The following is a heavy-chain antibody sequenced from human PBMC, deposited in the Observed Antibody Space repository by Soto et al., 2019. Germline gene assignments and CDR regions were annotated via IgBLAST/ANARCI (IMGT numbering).Heavy chain of an antibody. V-gene: IGHV3-33*01. CDR3: ARATYDFWSGYYKLNGMDV. Sequence: GGSLRLSCAASGFTFSSYGMHWVRQAPGKGLEWVAVIWYDGSNKYYADSVKGRFTISRDNSKNTLYLQMNSLRAEDTAVYYCARATYDFWSGYYKLNGMDVWGQGTTVTVSS. J-gene: IGHJ6*02. CDR1: GFTFSSYG. CDR2: IWYDGSNK. D-gene: IGHD3-3*01.